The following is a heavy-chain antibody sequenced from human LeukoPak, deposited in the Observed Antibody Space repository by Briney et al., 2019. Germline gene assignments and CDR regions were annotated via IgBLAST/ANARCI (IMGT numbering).Heavy chain of an antibody. CDR2: INHSGRT. J-gene: IGHJ4*02. V-gene: IGHV4-34*01. D-gene: IGHD3-10*01. CDR1: GGSFSGYD. CDR3: ARLRVITMLRGVITRPSYYFDY. Sequence: SETLSLTCAVYGGSFSGYDWSWIRQPPGKGREGIGEINHSGRTNYNPSLKSRVTISVDTSKNHFSLKLSSVPAADTAVCYCARLRVITMLRGVITRPSYYFDYWGQGTLVTVSS.